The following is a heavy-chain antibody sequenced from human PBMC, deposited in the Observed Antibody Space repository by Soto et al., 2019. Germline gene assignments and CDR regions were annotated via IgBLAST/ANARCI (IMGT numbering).Heavy chain of an antibody. CDR1: GFTFNSYA. D-gene: IGHD6-13*01. V-gene: IGHV3-23*01. CDR2: ISGSGITT. CDR3: AKHGASSESSSWSY. J-gene: IGHJ4*02. Sequence: GGSLRLSCAASGFTFNSYAMSWVRLTPGKGLEWVSTISGSGITTYYADSVKARFTISRDNSKNTLFLQMNSLRAEDTAIYYCAKHGASSESSSWSYWGQGTLVTGS.